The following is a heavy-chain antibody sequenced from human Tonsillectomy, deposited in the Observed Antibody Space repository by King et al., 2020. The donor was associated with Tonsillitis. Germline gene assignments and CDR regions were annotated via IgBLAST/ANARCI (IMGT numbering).Heavy chain of an antibody. CDR2: MYHGGST. V-gene: IGHV4-38-2*01. J-gene: IGHJ4*02. CDR3: ARRQTDYDVLTGYYVTYYFDY. D-gene: IGHD3-9*01. Sequence: VQLQESGPGLVKPSETLSLTCAVSGYSISSGHNWGWIRQPPGKGLEWIGSMYHGGSTYYNPSLKSRVTISVDTSKHQISLKLSSVTAADTARYYCARRQTDYDVLTGYYVTYYFDYWGQGTLVTVSS. CDR1: GYSISSGHN.